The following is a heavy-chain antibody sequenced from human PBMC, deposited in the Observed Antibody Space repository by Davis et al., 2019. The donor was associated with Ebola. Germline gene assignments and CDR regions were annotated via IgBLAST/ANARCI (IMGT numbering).Heavy chain of an antibody. D-gene: IGHD4-17*01. CDR3: ARGPTVTTVNSYFYGLDV. CDR1: GFTFSSYA. CDR2: ISGSGGST. V-gene: IGHV3-23*01. J-gene: IGHJ6*02. Sequence: GESLKISCAASGFTFSSYAMSWVRQAPGKGLEWVSAISGSGGSTYYADSVKGRFTISRDNSKNTLYLQMNSLRAEDTAVYYCARGPTVTTVNSYFYGLDVWGQGTTVTVSS.